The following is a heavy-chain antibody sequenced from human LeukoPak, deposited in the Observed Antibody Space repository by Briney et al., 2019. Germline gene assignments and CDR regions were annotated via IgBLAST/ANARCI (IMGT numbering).Heavy chain of an antibody. CDR2: IGWDGVST. Sequence: GGSLRLSCAASGFTFSSYEMNWVRQAPGKGLEWVSLIGWDGVSTYYADSVKGRFTISRDNSKNSLYLQMNSLRTEDTALYYCGKGDTTMDTTLDYWGQGTLVTVYS. V-gene: IGHV3-43*02. J-gene: IGHJ4*02. CDR1: GFTFSSYE. D-gene: IGHD5-18*01. CDR3: GKGDTTMDTTLDY.